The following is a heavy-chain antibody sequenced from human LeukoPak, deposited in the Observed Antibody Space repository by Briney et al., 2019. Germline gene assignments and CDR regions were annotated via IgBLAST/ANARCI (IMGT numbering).Heavy chain of an antibody. CDR3: ARRKRLEREALYAFDI. CDR1: GYRFTTYW. V-gene: IGHV5-51*01. D-gene: IGHD1-1*01. J-gene: IGHJ3*02. Sequence: GESLKIYFQGSGYRFTTYWIGWVRQMPGQGLEWMGIIFPGDSDTRYSPSFQGHVTIAADKSISTAYLQWGSLKASDTALYDCARRKRLEREALYAFDIWGQGTMVIVSS. CDR2: IFPGDSDT.